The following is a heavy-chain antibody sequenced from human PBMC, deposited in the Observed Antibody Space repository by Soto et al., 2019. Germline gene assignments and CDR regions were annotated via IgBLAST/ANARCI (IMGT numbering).Heavy chain of an antibody. D-gene: IGHD6-19*01. Sequence: QVQLQESGPGLVRPSGTLSLTCAVSGDSINSNYCWTWVRQPPGKGLEWIAEIYYSGGTSYNPSLKXXVXIXXDKPKNQFSLTLTSVAAADTAMYYCARDTGWGLGYWGEGTLVTVSS. CDR2: IYYSGGT. J-gene: IGHJ4*02. V-gene: IGHV4-4*02. CDR1: GDSINSNYC. CDR3: ARDTGWGLGY.